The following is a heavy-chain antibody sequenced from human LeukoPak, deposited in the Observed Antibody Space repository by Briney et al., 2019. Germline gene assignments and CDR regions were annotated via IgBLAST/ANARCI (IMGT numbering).Heavy chain of an antibody. CDR1: GFTFISHW. J-gene: IGHJ4*02. D-gene: IGHD7-27*01. CDR2: IKQDGSAK. V-gene: IGHV3-7*01. CDR3: ARDGPSVGIDF. Sequence: GSLRLSCAASGFTFISHWMSWVRQAPGKGLEWVANIKQDGSAKYYVDSVRGRFTISRDNAKTSLYLQMNSLRAEDTAVYYCARDGPSVGIDFWGQGALVTVSS.